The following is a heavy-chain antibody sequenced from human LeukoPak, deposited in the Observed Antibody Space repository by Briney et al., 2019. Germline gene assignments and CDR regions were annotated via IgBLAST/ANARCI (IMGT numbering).Heavy chain of an antibody. D-gene: IGHD6-13*01. CDR3: AKGAAGSYYYMDV. V-gene: IGHV3-9*03. CDR2: ISWNSGSI. CDR1: GFTFYDYA. Sequence: GGSLRLSCAASGFTFYDYAMHWARQAPGKGLEGVSGISWNSGSIGYADSVKGRFTISRNNAKNSLYLQMSSLRAEDMALYYCAKGAAGSYYYMDVWGKGTTVTVSS. J-gene: IGHJ6*03.